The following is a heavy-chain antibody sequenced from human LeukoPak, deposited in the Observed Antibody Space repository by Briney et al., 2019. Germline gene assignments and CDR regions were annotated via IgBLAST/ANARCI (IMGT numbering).Heavy chain of an antibody. V-gene: IGHV3-53*01. J-gene: IGHJ4*02. Sequence: GGSLRLSCAGSGCTVSSNYMSWVRQAPGKGLEWVSVIYSGGSTYYADSVKGRFTISRDNSKNTLYLQMNSRRAEDTAVYYCTRVDDRSGGYYFDYWGRGTLVTVSS. CDR3: TRVDDRSGGYYFDY. D-gene: IGHD3-22*01. CDR2: IYSGGST. CDR1: GCTVSSNY.